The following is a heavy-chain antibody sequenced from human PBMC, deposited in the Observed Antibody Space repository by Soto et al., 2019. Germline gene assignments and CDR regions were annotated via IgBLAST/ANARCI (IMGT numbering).Heavy chain of an antibody. D-gene: IGHD3-3*01. V-gene: IGHV1-18*01. CDR2: ISAYNGNT. J-gene: IGHJ4*02. CDR3: AGKRPFFGSGTNFDY. Sequence: ASVKVSCKASGYTFTSYGISWVRQAPGQGLEWMGWISAYNGNTNYAQKLQGRVTMTTDTSTSTAYMELRSLRSDDTAVYYCAGKRPFFGSGTNFDYWGQGTLVTVSS. CDR1: GYTFTSYG.